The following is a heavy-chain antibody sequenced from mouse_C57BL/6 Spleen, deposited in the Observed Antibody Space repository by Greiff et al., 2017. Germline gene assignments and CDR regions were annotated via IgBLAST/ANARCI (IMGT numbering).Heavy chain of an antibody. V-gene: IGHV1-59*01. CDR2: IDPSDSYT. CDR1: GYTFTSYW. J-gene: IGHJ2*01. CDR3: ARSPRQLKYYFDD. Sequence: QVQLQQPGAELVRPGTSVKLSCKASGYTFTSYWMHWVKQRPGQGLEWIGVIDPSDSYTNYNQKFKGKATLTVATSSSTAYMQLSSLTSEDSAVYYCARSPRQLKYYFDDWGQGTTLTVSS. D-gene: IGHD3-2*02.